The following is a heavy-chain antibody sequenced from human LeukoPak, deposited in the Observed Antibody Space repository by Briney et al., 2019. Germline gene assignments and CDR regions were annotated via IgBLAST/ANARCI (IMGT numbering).Heavy chain of an antibody. CDR3: ARGVMTAIFAFDI. CDR1: TSR. V-gene: IGHV1-18*01. J-gene: IGHJ3*02. D-gene: IGHD2-21*02. Sequence: ASVKVSCKATSRISWVRQAPGQGLEWMGWIGTYGGDTYYARKFQGRITVTTDTSTSTVYMELRNLRSDDTAVYYCARGVMTAIFAFDIWGQGTMVTVSS. CDR2: IGTYGGDT.